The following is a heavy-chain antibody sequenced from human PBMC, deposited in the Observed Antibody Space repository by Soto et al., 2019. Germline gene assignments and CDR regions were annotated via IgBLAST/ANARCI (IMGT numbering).Heavy chain of an antibody. Sequence: GGSLRLSCAASGSTFTNYAMTWVRQAPGKGLEWVSISSGSGSGGSTNYADSVKGRFTISRDNSKNTLYLQMNSLRVEDTAVYYCAKDRDDYRNYVFDYWGQGTLVTVSS. V-gene: IGHV3-23*01. D-gene: IGHD4-4*01. CDR2: SSGSGSGGST. CDR3: AKDRDDYRNYVFDY. J-gene: IGHJ4*02. CDR1: GSTFTNYA.